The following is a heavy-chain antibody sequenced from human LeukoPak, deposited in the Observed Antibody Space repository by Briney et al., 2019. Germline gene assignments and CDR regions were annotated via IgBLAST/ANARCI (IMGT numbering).Heavy chain of an antibody. CDR1: GYTFSDYG. D-gene: IGHD3-10*01. Sequence: ASVKVSCKTSGYTFSDYGLTWVRQAPGQGLEWLGWVTGSNGKTNYARRVEDRLILTTDTSTSTGTLDLRGLRADDTAVYYCARVGNSGEFDFWGQGTLVTVSS. CDR3: ARVGNSGEFDF. CDR2: VTGSNGKT. J-gene: IGHJ4*02. V-gene: IGHV1-18*01.